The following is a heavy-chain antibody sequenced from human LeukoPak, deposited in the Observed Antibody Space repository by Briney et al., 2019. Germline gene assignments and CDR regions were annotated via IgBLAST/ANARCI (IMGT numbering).Heavy chain of an antibody. CDR1: GFTFSNHA. CDR2: IWYDGNNK. J-gene: IGHJ4*02. V-gene: IGHV3-30*19. CDR3: ARDVYYDSSGYYEQVDY. D-gene: IGHD3-22*01. Sequence: GGSLRLSCAASGFTFSNHAMHWVRQAPGKGLEWVAVIWYDGNNKYYADSVKGRFTISRDNSKNTLYLQMNSLRAEDTAVYYCARDVYYDSSGYYEQVDYWGQGTLVTVSS.